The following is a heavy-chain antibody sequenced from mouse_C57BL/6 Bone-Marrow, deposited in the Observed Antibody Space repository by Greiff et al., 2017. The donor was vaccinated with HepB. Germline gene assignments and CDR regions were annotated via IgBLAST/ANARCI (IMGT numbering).Heavy chain of an antibody. V-gene: IGHV1-69*01. D-gene: IGHD1-1*01. CDR3: AMNYYGSSYGAY. CDR1: GYTFTSYW. CDR2: IDPSDSYT. J-gene: IGHJ3*01. Sequence: QVQLQQSGAELVMPGASVKLSCKASGYTFTSYWMHWVKQRPGQGLEWIGEIDPSDSYTNYNQKFKGKSTLTVDKSSSTAYMQLSSLTSEDSAVYYCAMNYYGSSYGAYWGQGTLVTVSA.